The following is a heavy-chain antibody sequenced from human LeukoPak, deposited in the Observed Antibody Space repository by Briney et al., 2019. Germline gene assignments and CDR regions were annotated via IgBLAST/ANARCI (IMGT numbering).Heavy chain of an antibody. CDR2: ISAYNGNT. J-gene: IGHJ4*02. CDR1: GYTFTSYG. V-gene: IGHV1-18*01. Sequence: ASVKVSCKASGYTFTSYGISWVRQAPGQGLEWMGWISAYNGNTNYAQKLQGRDTMTTDTSTSTAYMELRSLRSDDTAVYYCARGWTAEAGPFMTTVTTFDYWGQGTLVTVSS. CDR3: ARGWTAEAGPFMTTVTTFDY. D-gene: IGHD4-17*01.